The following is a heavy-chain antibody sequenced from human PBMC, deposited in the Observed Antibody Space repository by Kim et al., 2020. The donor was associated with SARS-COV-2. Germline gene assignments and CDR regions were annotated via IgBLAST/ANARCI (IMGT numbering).Heavy chain of an antibody. V-gene: IGHV4-59*08. D-gene: IGHD3-3*01. CDR3: ARHGLRSGYGPTPYYFDY. Sequence: KSRVTISVDTSKSQFSLRLSSVTAADTAVYYCARHGLRSGYGPTPYYFDYWGQGTLVTVSS. J-gene: IGHJ4*02.